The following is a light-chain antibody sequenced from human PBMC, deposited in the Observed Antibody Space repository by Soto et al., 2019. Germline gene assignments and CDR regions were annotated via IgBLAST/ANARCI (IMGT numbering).Light chain of an antibody. Sequence: EIVMTQSPATLSVSPGGRATLSCRASQSVSSNLAWYQQKPGQAPRLLIYGASTRATGIPARFSGSGSGTEFTLTISRLEPEDFAVYYCQQYGSSERTFGQGTKVDIK. CDR3: QQYGSSERT. J-gene: IGKJ1*01. V-gene: IGKV3-15*01. CDR2: GAS. CDR1: QSVSSN.